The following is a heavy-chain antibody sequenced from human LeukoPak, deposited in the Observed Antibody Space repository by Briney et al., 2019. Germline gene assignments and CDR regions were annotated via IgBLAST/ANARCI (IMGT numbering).Heavy chain of an antibody. V-gene: IGHV3-49*04. CDR2: IRSKAYGGTT. CDR1: GFTFGDYA. Sequence: GGSLRLSCTASGFTFGDYAMTWVRQAPGKGLEWVGFIRSKAYGGTTEYAASVKGRFTISRDDSKSIAYLQMNSLKTEDTAVYYCTTLEGDCSSTSCYVLIDYWGQGTLVTVSS. CDR3: TTLEGDCSSTSCYVLIDY. J-gene: IGHJ4*02. D-gene: IGHD2-2*01.